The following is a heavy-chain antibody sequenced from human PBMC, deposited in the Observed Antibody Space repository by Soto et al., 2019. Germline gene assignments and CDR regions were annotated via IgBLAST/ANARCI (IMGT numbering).Heavy chain of an antibody. CDR1: GGSISSYY. D-gene: IGHD3-10*01. Sequence: PWETLSLTCTVSGGSISSYYWSWIRQPPGKGLEWIGYIYYSGSTNYNPSLKSRVTISVDTSKNQFSLKLSSVTAADTAVYYCARYGSGILAYYYYAMDVWGQGTTVTVS. CDR2: IYYSGST. J-gene: IGHJ6*02. V-gene: IGHV4-59*01. CDR3: ARYGSGILAYYYYAMDV.